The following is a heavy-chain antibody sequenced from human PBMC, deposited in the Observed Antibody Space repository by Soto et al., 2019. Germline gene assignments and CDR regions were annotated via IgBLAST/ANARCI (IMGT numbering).Heavy chain of an antibody. Sequence: QITLKESGPTLVKPTQTLTLTCTFSGFSLSTGGMGVGWIRQPPGKALEWLALIYWDDDKRYSPSLKSRLTIAKGTCKNEVVLTMSNMDPVDTATYYCVHSRCGGDWVQAYASHYDYGMDVWGQGATVTVS. J-gene: IGHJ6*02. CDR1: GFSLSTGGMG. V-gene: IGHV2-5*02. CDR2: IYWDDDK. CDR3: VHSRCGGDWVQAYASHYDYGMDV. D-gene: IGHD2-21*02.